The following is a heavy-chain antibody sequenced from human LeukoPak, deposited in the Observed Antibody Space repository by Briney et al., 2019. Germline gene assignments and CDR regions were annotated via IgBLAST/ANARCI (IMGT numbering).Heavy chain of an antibody. CDR2: IYHSGTI. D-gene: IGHD3-3*01. V-gene: IGHV4-59*08. Sequence: SETLSLTCTVSGGSISSYYWSWIRQSPGKGLEWIGSIYHSGTIYFNPSLKSRVTISVDTSRNQFSLKLNSVTAADTAVYYCARNEYYDSWSGYLGYFDYWGQGTLVTVSS. J-gene: IGHJ4*02. CDR1: GGSISSYY. CDR3: ARNEYYDSWSGYLGYFDY.